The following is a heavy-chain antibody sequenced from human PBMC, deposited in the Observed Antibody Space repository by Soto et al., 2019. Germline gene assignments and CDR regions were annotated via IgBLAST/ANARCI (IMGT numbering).Heavy chain of an antibody. J-gene: IGHJ4*02. V-gene: IGHV3-7*05. Sequence: PWGSLRLSCAASGFTFSTYYMGWVRQAPGKGLEWVANIKQDGSVKNYVDSVKGRFTVSRDNAKNSLYLQMNSLRADDTALYYCVRDLAGSRGYLGQWGQRTQVTVSS. CDR2: IKQDGSVK. CDR1: GFTFSTYY. D-gene: IGHD3-22*01. CDR3: VRDLAGSRGYLGQ.